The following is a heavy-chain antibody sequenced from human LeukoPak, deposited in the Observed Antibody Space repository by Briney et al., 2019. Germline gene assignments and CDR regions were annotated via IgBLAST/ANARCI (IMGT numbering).Heavy chain of an antibody. CDR2: IKSKTDGGTT. V-gene: IGHV3-15*01. CDR3: TTEPPPIYYDFWSGLLTPVSYYYGMDV. Sequence: GGSLRLSCAASGFTFSNAWMSWVRQAPGKGLEWVGRIKSKTDGGTTDYAAPVKGRFTISRDDSKNTLYLQMNSLKTEDTAVYYCTTEPPPIYYDFWSGLLTPVSYYYGMDVWGQGTTVTVSS. D-gene: IGHD3-3*01. CDR1: GFTFSNAW. J-gene: IGHJ6*02.